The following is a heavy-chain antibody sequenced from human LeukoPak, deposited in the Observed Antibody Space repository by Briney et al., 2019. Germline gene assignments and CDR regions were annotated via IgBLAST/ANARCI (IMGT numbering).Heavy chain of an antibody. J-gene: IGHJ4*02. V-gene: IGHV4-30-2*01. Sequence: SETLSLTCAVSGGSISSGGYSWSWIRQPPGKGQEWIGYIYHSGSTYYNPSLKSRVTISVDRSKNQFSLKLSSVTAADTAVYYCARGGLTVPFDYWGQGTLVTVSS. CDR1: GGSISSGGYS. CDR2: IYHSGST. CDR3: ARGGLTVPFDY. D-gene: IGHD3-10*01.